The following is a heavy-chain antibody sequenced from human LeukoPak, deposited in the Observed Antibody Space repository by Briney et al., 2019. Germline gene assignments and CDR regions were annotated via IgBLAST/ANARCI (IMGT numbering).Heavy chain of an antibody. CDR2: ISGSGGST. CDR3: ARPLYSGSYYSQLFDY. CDR1: GFTFSSYA. D-gene: IGHD1-26*01. J-gene: IGHJ4*02. Sequence: SGGSLRLSCAASGFTFSSYAMSWVRQAPGKGLEWVSAISGSGGSTYYADSVKGRFTISRDNSKNTLYLQMNSLRAEDTAVYYCARPLYSGSYYSQLFDYWGQGTLVIVSS. V-gene: IGHV3-23*01.